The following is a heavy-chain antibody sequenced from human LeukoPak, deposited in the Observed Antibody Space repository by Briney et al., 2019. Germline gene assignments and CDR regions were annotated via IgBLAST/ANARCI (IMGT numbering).Heavy chain of an antibody. CDR1: GGSISSGDYY. J-gene: IGHJ4*02. CDR3: ARARGYCSGATCYDIIDY. V-gene: IGHV4-30-4*01. CDR2: ISYSGNS. D-gene: IGHD2-15*01. Sequence: SETLSLTCTVSGGSISSGDYYWSWIRQPPGKGLEWIGHISYSGNSYYNPSLKSRLTISIDTSKNQFFLRLNSVTAADTAVYYCARARGYCSGATCYDIIDYWGQGTLVTVPS.